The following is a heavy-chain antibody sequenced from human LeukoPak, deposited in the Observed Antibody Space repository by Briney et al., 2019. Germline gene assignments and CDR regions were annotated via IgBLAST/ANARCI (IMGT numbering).Heavy chain of an antibody. CDR2: IDPSDSYA. CDR1: GYSFTSYW. J-gene: IGHJ4*02. V-gene: IGHV5-10-1*01. D-gene: IGHD6-19*01. Sequence: GESLRISCKGSGYSFTSYWIIWARQMPGKGLEWMGRIDPSDSYANYSLSFQGHVTFSVDKSISTAYLHWSSLKASDTAMYYCARQPELSAVAVDWWGQGTLVTVSS. CDR3: ARQPELSAVAVDW.